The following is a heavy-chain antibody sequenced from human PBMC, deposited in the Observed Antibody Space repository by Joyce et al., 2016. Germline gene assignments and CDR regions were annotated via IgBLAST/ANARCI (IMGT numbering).Heavy chain of an antibody. CDR2: IYPYDSET. V-gene: IGHV5-51*01. D-gene: IGHD3-10*01. Sequence: EVQLVQSGAEVKKPGESLKISCKGSGYTFTSYWIGWVRQMPGKGLEWMGIIYPYDSETRHSPCFQGHVTISTETSLNTAYLQWNNLRASDTAMYYCAKSGTDNWFDHWGQGTLVTVSS. J-gene: IGHJ5*02. CDR3: AKSGTDNWFDH. CDR1: GYTFTSYW.